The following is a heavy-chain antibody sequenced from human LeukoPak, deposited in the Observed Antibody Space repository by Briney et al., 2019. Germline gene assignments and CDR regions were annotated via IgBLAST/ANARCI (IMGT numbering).Heavy chain of an antibody. Sequence: SVKVSFKASGGTFSSYIITWVRQAPGQGLEWMGRIIPMFGTPNYAQKFQDRVTITADEYARTAYMELSRLKFEDTAVYYCARQGYTNNLGGYFGDKDDGFDLWGQGTMVTVSS. D-gene: IGHD3-9*01. J-gene: IGHJ3*01. CDR2: IIPMFGTP. V-gene: IGHV1-69*13. CDR1: GGTFSSYI. CDR3: ARQGYTNNLGGYFGDKDDGFDL.